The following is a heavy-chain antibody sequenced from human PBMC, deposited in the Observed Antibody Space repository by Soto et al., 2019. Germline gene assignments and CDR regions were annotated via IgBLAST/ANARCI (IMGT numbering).Heavy chain of an antibody. CDR1: GYTFTGYA. D-gene: IGHD2-2*01. CDR2: INAGNGNT. V-gene: IGHV1-3*01. J-gene: IGHJ4*02. Sequence: ASVKVSCKASGYTFTGYAMHWVRQAPGQRLEWMGWINAGNGNTKYSQKFQGRVTITRDTSASTACMELSSLRSEDTAVYYCARDCSSTSCYGGHFDYWGQGTLVTVSS. CDR3: ARDCSSTSCYGGHFDY.